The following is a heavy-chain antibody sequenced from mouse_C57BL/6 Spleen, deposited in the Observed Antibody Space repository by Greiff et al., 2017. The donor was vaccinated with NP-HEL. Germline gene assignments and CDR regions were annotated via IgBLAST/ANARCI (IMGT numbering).Heavy chain of an antibody. CDR2: IYPGDGDT. Sequence: VQVVESGPELVKPGASVKISCKASGYAFSSSWMNWVKQRPGKGLEWIGRIYPGDGDTNYNGKFKGKATLTADKSSSTAYMQLSSLTSEDSAVYFCARKGGNYFDYWGQGTTLTVSS. CDR1: GYAFSSSW. CDR3: ARKGGNYFDY. J-gene: IGHJ2*01. V-gene: IGHV1-82*01.